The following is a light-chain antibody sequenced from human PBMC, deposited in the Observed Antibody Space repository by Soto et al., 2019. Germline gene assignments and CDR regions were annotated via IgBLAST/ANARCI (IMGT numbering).Light chain of an antibody. CDR2: QAS. Sequence: DIQMTQSPSTLSASVGDRVTITCRASQSIDSWLAWYQQKPGKAPKLLISQASFLESGVPSRFSGSESETEFTLTISSLQHDDFATYYCQQYKSYSRTFGQGTKVDIK. CDR3: QQYKSYSRT. CDR1: QSIDSW. J-gene: IGKJ1*01. V-gene: IGKV1-5*03.